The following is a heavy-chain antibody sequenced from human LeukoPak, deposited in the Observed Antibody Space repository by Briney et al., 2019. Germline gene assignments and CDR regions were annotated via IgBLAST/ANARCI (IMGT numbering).Heavy chain of an antibody. CDR1: GYTFADYG. Sequence: ASVKVSSKTSGYTFADYGISWVRQAPGQGLESMGWISAYNGNTNYVQKFQGRVTMTIDETTNTAYMELKNLRSDDTAVYYCARSPLYYNVLSSQSNWFDPWGQGTLVTVSS. CDR2: ISAYNGNT. D-gene: IGHD3-9*01. CDR3: ARSPLYYNVLSSQSNWFDP. J-gene: IGHJ5*02. V-gene: IGHV1-18*04.